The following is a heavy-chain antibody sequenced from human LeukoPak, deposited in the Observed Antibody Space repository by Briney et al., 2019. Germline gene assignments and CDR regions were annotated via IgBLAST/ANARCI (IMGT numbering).Heavy chain of an antibody. J-gene: IGHJ3*02. CDR2: ISSSGTYI. CDR3: AKDLGSTDI. V-gene: IGHV3-21*04. D-gene: IGHD1-26*01. CDR1: GFSFSKHG. Sequence: GGSLRLSCEGSGFSFSKHGLNWVRQAPGKGLEWVSSISSSGTYIYYADSLKGRFTISRDNAKNILYLQMNSLRAEDTAVYYCAKDLGSTDIWGQGTMVTVSS.